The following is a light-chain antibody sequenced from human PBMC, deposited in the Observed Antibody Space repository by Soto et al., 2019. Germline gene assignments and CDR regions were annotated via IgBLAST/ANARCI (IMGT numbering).Light chain of an antibody. CDR1: HDSSSY. V-gene: IGKV1-9*01. Sequence: DVPLSLSPSFLSASVGDRVPITCRSSHDSSSYLAWYQQKPGLAPTVLIYAASSRQGGVPARFSGSGSGTDSTLTISSLESEDFAGYYCQQYNSSPLTFGQGTRLEI. CDR2: AAS. CDR3: QQYNSSPLT. J-gene: IGKJ5*01.